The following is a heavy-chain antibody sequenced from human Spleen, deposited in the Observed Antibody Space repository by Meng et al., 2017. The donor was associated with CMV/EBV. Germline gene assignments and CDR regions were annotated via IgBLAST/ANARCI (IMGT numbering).Heavy chain of an antibody. CDR1: VYSFSSNW. J-gene: IGHJ4*02. CDR3: ARRYFDGSGYYLDY. V-gene: IGHV5-51*01. D-gene: IGHD3-22*01. Sequence: SVYSFSSNWIGWVRQVPGKGLEWMGVIYPGDSDTRYSPSFQGQVTISADKSINTAYLQWSSLEASDTAMYYCARRYFDGSGYYLDYWGQGTLVTVSS. CDR2: IYPGDSDT.